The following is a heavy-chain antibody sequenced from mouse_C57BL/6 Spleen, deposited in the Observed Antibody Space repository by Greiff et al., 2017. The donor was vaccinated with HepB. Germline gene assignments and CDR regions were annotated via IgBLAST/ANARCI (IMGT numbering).Heavy chain of an antibody. CDR1: GFTFSSYA. CDR3: ARDDYAMDY. Sequence: DVMLVASGGGLVKPGGSLKLSCAASGFTFSSYAMSWVRQTPEKRLEWVATISDGGSYTYYPDNVKGRFTISRDNAKNNLYLQMSHLKSEDTAMYYCARDDYAMDYWGQGTSVTVSS. V-gene: IGHV5-4*01. CDR2: ISDGGSYT. J-gene: IGHJ4*01.